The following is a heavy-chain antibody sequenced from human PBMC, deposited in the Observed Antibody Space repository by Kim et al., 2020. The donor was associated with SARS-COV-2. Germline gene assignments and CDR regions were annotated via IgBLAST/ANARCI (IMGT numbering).Heavy chain of an antibody. V-gene: IGHV4-39*07. CDR2: IFHGGTS. CDR3: ARDPVRRDGYAFDV. J-gene: IGHJ3*01. D-gene: IGHD2-21*02. CDR1: GDSIASSNSY. Sequence: SETLSLTCTVFGDSIASSNSYWGWIRQPPGKGLEWIGSIFHGGTSSYNPSLWGRVTISVETTNNQLSLRLTSVTAADTAVYYCARDPVRRDGYAFDVWGQGTKVTVSS.